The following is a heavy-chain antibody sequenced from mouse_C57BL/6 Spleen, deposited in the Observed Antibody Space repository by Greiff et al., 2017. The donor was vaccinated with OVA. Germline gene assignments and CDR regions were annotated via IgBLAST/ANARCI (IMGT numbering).Heavy chain of an antibody. D-gene: IGHD1-1*01. CDR2: IDPSDSYT. J-gene: IGHJ3*01. V-gene: IGHV1-69*01. CDR3: ARSDGSSYWFAY. CDR1: GYTFTSYW. Sequence: QVHVKQPGAELVMPGASVKLSCKASGYTFTSYWMHWVKQRPGQGLEWIGEIDPSDSYTNYNQKFKGKSTLTVDKSSSTAYMQLSSLTSEDSAVYYCARSDGSSYWFAYWGQGTLVTVSA.